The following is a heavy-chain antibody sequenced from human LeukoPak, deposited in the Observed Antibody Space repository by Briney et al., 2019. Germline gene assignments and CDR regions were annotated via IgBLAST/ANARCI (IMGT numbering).Heavy chain of an antibody. D-gene: IGHD3-22*01. J-gene: IGHJ4*02. Sequence: GGSLRLSCATSGFTVSYNYMSWVRQAPGQGLEWVSVIYNAGNTYYADSVEGRFTISRDISRTMLYLQMTSLRAEDTAVYYCARDVSGKSGYSYWGQGTLVTVSS. CDR3: ARDVSGKSGYSY. CDR1: GFTVSYNY. CDR2: IYNAGNT. V-gene: IGHV3-66*01.